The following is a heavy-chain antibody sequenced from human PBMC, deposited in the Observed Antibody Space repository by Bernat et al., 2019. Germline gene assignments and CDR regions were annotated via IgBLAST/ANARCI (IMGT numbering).Heavy chain of an antibody. Sequence: VQLVESGGGVVQPGRSLTLSCAASGFTFSSYWMHWVRQAPGKGLVWVSRINSDGSSTSYADSVKGRFTISRDNAKNTLYLQMNSLRAEDTAVYYCARDAYAPAGEMDVWGKGTTVTVSS. V-gene: IGHV3-74*01. CDR1: GFTFSSYW. J-gene: IGHJ6*04. D-gene: IGHD3-16*01. CDR2: INSDGSST. CDR3: ARDAYAPAGEMDV.